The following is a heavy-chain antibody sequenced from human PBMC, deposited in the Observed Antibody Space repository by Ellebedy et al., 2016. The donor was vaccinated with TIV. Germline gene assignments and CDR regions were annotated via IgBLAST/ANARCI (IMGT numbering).Heavy chain of an antibody. D-gene: IGHD3-10*01. Sequence: GESLKISCAASGFTVSTNYMTWVRQAPGKGLEWVSIIYSGDDTYYADSVKGRFIISRDNSKNTLYLQMNSLKTEDTGVYYCTRDKSHGSGSYIYWHFYYGLDVWGQGTTVIVSS. CDR1: GFTVSTNY. CDR2: IYSGDDT. CDR3: TRDKSHGSGSYIYWHFYYGLDV. V-gene: IGHV3-66*01. J-gene: IGHJ6*02.